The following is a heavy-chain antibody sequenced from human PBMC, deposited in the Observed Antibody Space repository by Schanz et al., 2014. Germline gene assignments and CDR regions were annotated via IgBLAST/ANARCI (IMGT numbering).Heavy chain of an antibody. V-gene: IGHV3-11*01. Sequence: QVQLVESGGGVVQPGRSLRLSCAASGFTFSDYFMAWIRQPPGRGLEWVSYIGNGGVTIYYADSVKGRFTISRDNSKNSLYLQMNSLRAEDTAVYYCARIGGSVFDYWAQGTLVTVSS. D-gene: IGHD3-10*01. J-gene: IGHJ4*02. CDR1: GFTFSDYF. CDR3: ARIGGSVFDY. CDR2: IGNGGVTI.